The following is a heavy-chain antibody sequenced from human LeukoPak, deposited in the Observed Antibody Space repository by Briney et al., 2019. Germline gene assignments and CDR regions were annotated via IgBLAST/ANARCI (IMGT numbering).Heavy chain of an antibody. V-gene: IGHV3-53*01. CDR2: IYSGGST. CDR3: AREQSYGSGSYYVCYFDY. D-gene: IGHD3-10*01. Sequence: GGSLRLSCAASGFTVSSNYMSWVRQAPGKGLEWVSVIYSGGSTYYAESVKGRFTISRDNAKNSLYLQMNSLRAEDTAVYYCAREQSYGSGSYYVCYFDYWGQGTLVTVSS. J-gene: IGHJ4*02. CDR1: GFTVSSNY.